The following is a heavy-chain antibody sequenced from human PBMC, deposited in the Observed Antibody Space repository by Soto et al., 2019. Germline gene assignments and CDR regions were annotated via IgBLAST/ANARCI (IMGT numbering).Heavy chain of an antibody. CDR2: ISYDGSIT. CDR1: GFPFSSYA. Sequence: GGSLRLSCEGSGFPFSSYAIHWVRQTPGKGLEWVAVISYDGSITYYSDSVKGRFTISRDTPTNTVYLQLNGLRGDDTAVYYCARPPRDLWSGYSTYFDYWGQGTLVTVSS. CDR3: ARPPRDLWSGYSTYFDY. J-gene: IGHJ4*02. V-gene: IGHV3-30-3*01. D-gene: IGHD3-3*01.